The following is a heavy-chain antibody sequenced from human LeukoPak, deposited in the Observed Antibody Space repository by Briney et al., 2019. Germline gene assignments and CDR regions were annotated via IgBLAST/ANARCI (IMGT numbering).Heavy chain of an antibody. Sequence: SETLPLTCAVYGGSFSGYYWSWIRQPPGKGLEWIGEINHSGSTNYNPSLKSRVTISVDTSKNQFSLKLSSVTAADTAVYYCARRRGRAATRYYFDYWGQGTLVTVSS. J-gene: IGHJ4*02. CDR3: ARRRGRAATRYYFDY. D-gene: IGHD2-15*01. CDR1: GGSFSGYY. V-gene: IGHV4-34*01. CDR2: INHSGST.